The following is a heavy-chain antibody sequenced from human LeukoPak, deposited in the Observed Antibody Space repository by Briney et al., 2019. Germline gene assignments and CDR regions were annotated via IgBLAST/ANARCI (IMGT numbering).Heavy chain of an antibody. CDR1: GFTFRTYW. Sequence: PGGSLRLSCAVSGFTFRTYWMHWVRQVPGEGLVWVSRINEDGSITNYADSVKGRFIISRDNAKNTLYLQMNSLRAEDTAVYYCGRDLGGRSGYWGQGTLVTVSS. D-gene: IGHD1-26*01. CDR2: INEDGSIT. V-gene: IGHV3-74*01. J-gene: IGHJ4*02. CDR3: GRDLGGRSGY.